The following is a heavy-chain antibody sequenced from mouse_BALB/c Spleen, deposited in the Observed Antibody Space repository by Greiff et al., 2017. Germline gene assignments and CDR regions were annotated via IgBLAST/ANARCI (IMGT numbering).Heavy chain of an antibody. D-gene: IGHD1-1*01. CDR3: ARNTYGYFAY. Sequence: QVPLQVSGPGLLQPSQTLSLTCSSSGFSLSTSGMRVGWIRQPPGLGLVWLAHTWWDDDKCYDPALKSRLTITKDTSSNQVFLKIASVDTADTATYYCARNTYGYFAYWGQGTTLTVSA. J-gene: IGHJ2*01. V-gene: IGHV8-8*01. CDR2: TWWDDDK. CDR1: GFSLSTSGMR.